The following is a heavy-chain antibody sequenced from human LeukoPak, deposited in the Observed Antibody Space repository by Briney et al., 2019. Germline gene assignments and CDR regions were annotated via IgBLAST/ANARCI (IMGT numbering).Heavy chain of an antibody. CDR2: IYYSGST. CDR1: GGSISSYY. J-gene: IGHJ5*02. CDR3: ARVVNQYYDFWSGYPDNWFDP. Sequence: SETLSLTCTVSGGSISSYYWSWIRQPPGKGLEWIGYIYYSGSTNYNPSLKSRVTISVDTSKNQFSLKLSSVTAADTAVYYCARVVNQYYDFWSGYPDNWFDPWGQGTLVTVSS. V-gene: IGHV4-59*01. D-gene: IGHD3-3*01.